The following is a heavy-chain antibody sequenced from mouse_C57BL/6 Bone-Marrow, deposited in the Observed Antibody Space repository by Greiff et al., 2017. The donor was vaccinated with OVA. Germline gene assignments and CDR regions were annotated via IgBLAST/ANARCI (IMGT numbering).Heavy chain of an antibody. V-gene: IGHV1-7*01. CDR1: GYTFTSYW. Sequence: QVQLQQSGAELAKPGASVKLSCKASGYTFTSYWMHWVKQRPGQGLEWIGYINPSSGYPKYNQKFKDKATLTADKSSSTAYMQLSSLTSEDSAVYYCVGRWYFDVWGTGTTVTVSS. CDR2: INPSSGYP. CDR3: VGRWYFDV. J-gene: IGHJ1*03.